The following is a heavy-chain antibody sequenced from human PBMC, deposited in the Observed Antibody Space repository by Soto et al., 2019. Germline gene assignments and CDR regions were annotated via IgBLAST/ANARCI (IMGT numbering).Heavy chain of an antibody. CDR3: ASLPRVYINDAY. CDR2: IYLSGST. CDR1: GGSIGSSNW. Sequence: PSETLSLTCAVSGGSIGSSNWWSWVRQPPEKGLEWIGEIYLSGSTNYKPSPKSRVTISVDKAKNEFSLHLNSVTAADTAVYYCASLPRVYINDAYWGRGTLVTVSS. J-gene: IGHJ4*02. V-gene: IGHV4-4*02. D-gene: IGHD2-8*01.